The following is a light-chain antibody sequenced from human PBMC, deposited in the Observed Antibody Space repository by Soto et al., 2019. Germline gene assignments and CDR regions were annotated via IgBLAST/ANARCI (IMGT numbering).Light chain of an antibody. V-gene: IGKV3-20*01. CDR1: QSVSSSY. CDR2: GAS. CDR3: QQYGSSPRT. Sequence: EIVLTQSPGTLSLSPGERATLSCRASQSVSSSYLAWYQQKPGQAPRLLIYGASSRAPGIPDRFSGSGSGTDFTLTISRREPEGFAVYYCQQYGSSPRTFGQGTKVEIK. J-gene: IGKJ1*01.